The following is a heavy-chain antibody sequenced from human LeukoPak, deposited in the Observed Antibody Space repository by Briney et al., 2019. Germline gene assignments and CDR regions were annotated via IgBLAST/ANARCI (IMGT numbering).Heavy chain of an antibody. CDR2: ISSSGSAI. Sequence: GGSLRLSCAASGFTFSSYEMNWVRQAPGKGLEWVSFISSSGSAIHYADSVRGRFAISRDNAKNSLYLQMSRLRAEDTAVYYCAREKLSFFDSSGYFDYWGQGTLVTVSS. J-gene: IGHJ4*02. CDR3: AREKLSFFDSSGYFDY. CDR1: GFTFSSYE. D-gene: IGHD3-22*01. V-gene: IGHV3-48*03.